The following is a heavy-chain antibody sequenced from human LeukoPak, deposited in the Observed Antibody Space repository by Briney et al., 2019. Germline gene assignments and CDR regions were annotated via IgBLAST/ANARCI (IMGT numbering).Heavy chain of an antibody. CDR2: ISPSCDII. V-gene: IGHV3-11*01. CDR1: GFTFSDYY. D-gene: IGHD6-19*01. Sequence: GGSLRLSCAASGFTFSDYYISWIGQAPRKGLEWVSDISPSCDIISYADSVKGRFIISRDYAKESLHLQMNSLRVEDSAVYYCARETVAGTFDYWGQGTQVTVSS. CDR3: ARETVAGTFDY. J-gene: IGHJ4*02.